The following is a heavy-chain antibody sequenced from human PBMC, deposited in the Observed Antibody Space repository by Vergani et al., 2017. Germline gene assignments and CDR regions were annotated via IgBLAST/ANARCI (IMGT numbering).Heavy chain of an antibody. D-gene: IGHD3-22*01. CDR2: VDPEDGET. J-gene: IGHJ4*02. CDR1: GYTFTDYY. V-gene: IGHV1-69-2*01. Sequence: VQLVQSGAEVKKPGATVKISCKVSGYTFTDYYMHWVQQAPGKGLEWMGLVDPEDGETIYAEKFQGRVTITADESTSTAYMELSSLRSEDTAVYYCARDSQYYYDSSDNGYYFDYWGQGTLVTVSS. CDR3: ARDSQYYYDSSDNGYYFDY.